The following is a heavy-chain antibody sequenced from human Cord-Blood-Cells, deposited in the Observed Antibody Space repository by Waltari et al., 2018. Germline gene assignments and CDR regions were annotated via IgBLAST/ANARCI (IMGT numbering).Heavy chain of an antibody. CDR3: ARWGYETGTTEGAFDI. V-gene: IGHV1-69*01. D-gene: IGHD1-7*01. CDR1: GGPFSSYA. CDR2: IIPIFGTA. Sequence: QVQLVQSGAEVKKPGSSVKDSCKASGGPFSSYAISGVRQAPGQGLEWMGGIIPIFGTANYAQKFQGRVTITADESTSTAYMELSSLRSEDTAVYYCARWGYETGTTEGAFDIWGQGTMVTVSS. J-gene: IGHJ3*02.